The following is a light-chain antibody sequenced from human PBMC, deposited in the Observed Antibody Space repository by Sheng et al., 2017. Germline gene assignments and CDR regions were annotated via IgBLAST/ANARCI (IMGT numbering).Light chain of an antibody. CDR3: QVWDRSSVF. CDR2: DDS. Sequence: SYVLTQPPSVSVAPGQTASITCGGNNIGAKAVHWYQQKPGQAPVLVVYDDSDRPSGIPERFSGFNSGDTATLTISRVEAGDEADYFCQVWDRSSVFFGGGTKLTVL. CDR1: NIGAKA. V-gene: IGLV3-21*02. J-gene: IGLJ2*01.